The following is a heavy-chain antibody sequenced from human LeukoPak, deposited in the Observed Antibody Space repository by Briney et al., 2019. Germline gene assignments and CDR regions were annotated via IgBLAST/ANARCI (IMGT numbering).Heavy chain of an antibody. CDR3: ARDDIVRGYCSSTSCYAPGDY. CDR2: INPNSGGT. V-gene: IGHV1-2*02. Sequence: ASVKVSCKASGYTFTGYYMHWVRQAPGQGLEWMGRINPNSGGTNYAQKFQGRVTMTRDTSISTAYMELSRPRSDDTAVYYCARDDIVRGYCSSTSCYAPGDYWGQGTLVTVSS. J-gene: IGHJ4*02. D-gene: IGHD2-2*01. CDR1: GYTFTGYY.